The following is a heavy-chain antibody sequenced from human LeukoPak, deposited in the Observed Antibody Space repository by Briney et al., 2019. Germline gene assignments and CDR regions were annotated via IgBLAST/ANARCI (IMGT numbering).Heavy chain of an antibody. J-gene: IGHJ4*02. CDR3: AKDPSLYCSSTSCHYYFDY. Sequence: GGSLRLPCAASGFTFSSYGMHWVRQAPGKGLEWVAVISYDGSNKYYADSVKGRFTISRDNSKNTLYLQMNSLRAEDTAVYYCAKDPSLYCSSTSCHYYFDYWGQGTLVTVSS. D-gene: IGHD2-2*01. CDR2: ISYDGSNK. V-gene: IGHV3-30*18. CDR1: GFTFSSYG.